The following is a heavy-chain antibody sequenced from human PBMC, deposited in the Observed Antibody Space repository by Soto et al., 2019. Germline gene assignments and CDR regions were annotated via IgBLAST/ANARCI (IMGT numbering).Heavy chain of an antibody. CDR1: GYTFTSYA. V-gene: IGHV1-3*01. J-gene: IGHJ6*03. D-gene: IGHD4-17*01. CDR3: ARGVRGDYRPYYYYYYMDV. Sequence: ASVKVSCKASGYTFTSYAMHWVRQAPGQRLEWMGWINAGNGNTKYSQKFQGRVTITRDTSASTAYMELSSLRSEDTAVYYCARGVRGDYRPYYYYYYMDVWGKGTTVTVSS. CDR2: INAGNGNT.